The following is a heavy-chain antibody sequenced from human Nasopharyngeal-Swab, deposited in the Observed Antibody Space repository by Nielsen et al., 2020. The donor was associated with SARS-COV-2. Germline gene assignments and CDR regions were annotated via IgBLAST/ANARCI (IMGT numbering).Heavy chain of an antibody. CDR2: SSWNSGSI. D-gene: IGHD5-24*01. Sequence: LKISCAASGFTFDDYAMHWVRQAPGKGLEWGSGSSWNSGSIGYADSVKCRFTISRDNAKNSLYLQMNSLRAEDTALYYCAKEDMAFSAFDIWGQGTMVTVSS. CDR3: AKEDMAFSAFDI. CDR1: GFTFDDYA. V-gene: IGHV3-9*01. J-gene: IGHJ3*02.